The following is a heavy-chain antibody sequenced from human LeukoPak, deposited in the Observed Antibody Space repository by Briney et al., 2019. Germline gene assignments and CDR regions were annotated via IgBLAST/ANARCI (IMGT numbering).Heavy chain of an antibody. CDR3: ARVRGLGAVGYFDY. D-gene: IGHD1-26*01. V-gene: IGHV4-59*01. CDR2: IYYSGST. CDR1: GGSISSYY. J-gene: IGHJ4*02. Sequence: SETLSLTCTVSGGSISSYYWSWIRQPPGKGLEWIGYIYYSGSTNYNPSLKSRVTISVDMSKNQFSLKLSSVTAADMAVYYCARVRGLGAVGYFDYWGQGTLVTVSS.